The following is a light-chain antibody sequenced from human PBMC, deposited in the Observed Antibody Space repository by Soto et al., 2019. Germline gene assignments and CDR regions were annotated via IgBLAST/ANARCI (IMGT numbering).Light chain of an antibody. CDR2: RNN. Sequence: QSVLTQPPSASGTPGQRVTISCSGSSSNIGSNYVYWYQQLPGTAPKLLIYRNNQRPSGVPDRFSGSKSGTSASLAISGLRSEDEADYYCAAWDDSLSGNVFGTGTKLTDL. CDR1: SSNIGSNY. V-gene: IGLV1-47*01. CDR3: AAWDDSLSGNV. J-gene: IGLJ1*01.